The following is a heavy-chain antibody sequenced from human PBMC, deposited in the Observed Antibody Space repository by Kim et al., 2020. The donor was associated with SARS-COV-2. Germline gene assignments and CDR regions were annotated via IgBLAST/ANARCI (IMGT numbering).Heavy chain of an antibody. CDR1: GFTFSSFW. CDR3: ARAMDV. CDR2: IKEDGSEK. V-gene: IGHV3-7*03. J-gene: IGHJ6*02. Sequence: GGSLRLSCAASGFTFSSFWMNWVRQAPGKGLEWVANIKEDGSEKYYLDSVKGRFTISRDNARNSVYLQMNSLRAEDTAVYYCARAMDVWGQGTTVTVSS.